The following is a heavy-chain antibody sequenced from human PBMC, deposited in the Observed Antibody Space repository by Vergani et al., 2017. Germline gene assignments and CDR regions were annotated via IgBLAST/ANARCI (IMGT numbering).Heavy chain of an antibody. J-gene: IGHJ6*02. CDR3: ARHRGSGGFFPSSYFYGMDV. D-gene: IGHD3-10*01. V-gene: IGHV4-38-2*01. CDR1: DCSIMTNPY. Sequence: QVQLQESGPGLVKPSETLTLTCDVSDCSIMTNPYWGWFRQSPGKGLEWIGCIPHSGDTHYNSSLKSRVSISIVSSSKFSLSLTSVTAADPAIYYCARHRGSGGFFPSSYFYGMDVWGHGTTVTVSS. CDR2: IPHSGDT.